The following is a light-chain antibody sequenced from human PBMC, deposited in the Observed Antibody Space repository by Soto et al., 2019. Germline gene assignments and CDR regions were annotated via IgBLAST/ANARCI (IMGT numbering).Light chain of an antibody. J-gene: IGKJ1*01. CDR3: QQYGSSSWT. Sequence: EIVLTQSPGTQSLSPGERATLSCRASQSVSSSYLAWYQQKPGQAPRLLIYGASSRATGIPDRFSGSGSGTDFTLTLSRLEPEDFAVYYCQQYGSSSWTFGQGTKVEIK. CDR1: QSVSSSY. V-gene: IGKV3-20*01. CDR2: GAS.